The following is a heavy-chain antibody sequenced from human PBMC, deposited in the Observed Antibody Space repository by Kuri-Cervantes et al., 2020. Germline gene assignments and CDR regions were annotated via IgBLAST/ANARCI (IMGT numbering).Heavy chain of an antibody. J-gene: IGHJ6*02. CDR1: GFTFSSYG. D-gene: IGHD2-2*01. Sequence: GGSLRLSCAASGFTFSSYGMHWVRQAPGKGLEWVAVIWYDGSNKYYADSVKGRFTISSDNAKNSLYLQMNSLRAEDTAVYYCAREYCSSTSCSPYYYYGMDVWGQGTTVTVSS. CDR3: AREYCSSTSCSPYYYYGMDV. V-gene: IGHV3-33*01. CDR2: IWYDGSNK.